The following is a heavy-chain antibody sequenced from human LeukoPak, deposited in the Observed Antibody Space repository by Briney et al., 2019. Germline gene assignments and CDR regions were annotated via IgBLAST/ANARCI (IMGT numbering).Heavy chain of an antibody. J-gene: IGHJ6*03. CDR2: IIPIFGTA. D-gene: IGHD6-19*01. CDR1: GGTFSSYA. CDR3: ASGEAVAGTNYYYYMDV. V-gene: IGHV1-69*06. Sequence: ASVKVSCKASGGTFSSYAISWVRQAPGQGLEWMGGIIPIFGTANYAQKFQGRVTITADKSTSTAYMELSSLRSEDTAVYYCASGEAVAGTNYYYYMDVWGKGTTVTVSS.